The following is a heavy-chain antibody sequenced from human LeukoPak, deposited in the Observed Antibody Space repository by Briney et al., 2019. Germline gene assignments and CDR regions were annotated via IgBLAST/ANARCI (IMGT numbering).Heavy chain of an antibody. D-gene: IGHD3-10*01. V-gene: IGHV1-46*01. CDR1: GYTFTSYY. CDR3: ARAGITMVRGVIGDKYYFDY. CDR2: INPSGGST. J-gene: IGHJ4*02. Sequence: ASVTVSCKASGYTFTSYYMHWVRQAPGQGLEWMGIINPSGGSTSYAQKFQGRVTMTRDTSTSTVYMELSSLRSEDTAVYYCARAGITMVRGVIGDKYYFDYWGQGTLVTVSS.